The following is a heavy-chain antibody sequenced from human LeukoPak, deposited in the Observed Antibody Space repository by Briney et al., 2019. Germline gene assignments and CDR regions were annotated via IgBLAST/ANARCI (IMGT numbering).Heavy chain of an antibody. CDR1: GFTVRSNY. V-gene: IGHV3-53*01. D-gene: IGHD4-17*01. CDR2: IYSGGST. J-gene: IGHJ4*02. CDR3: ATDTHTVTNGEFDY. Sequence: GSLRLSWAASGFTVRSNYMSWVRQAPGKGLEWVSIIYSGGSTYYADSVKGRFTISRDNSKNTLYLQMNSLRAEDTAVYYCATDTHTVTNGEFDYWGQGTLVTVSS.